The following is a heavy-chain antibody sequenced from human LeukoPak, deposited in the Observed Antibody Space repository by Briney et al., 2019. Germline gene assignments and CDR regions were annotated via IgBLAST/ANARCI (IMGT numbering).Heavy chain of an antibody. CDR3: GRDRSPQVLRAPCDY. D-gene: IGHD2-8*02. V-gene: IGHV1-24*01. Sequence: GASVKVSCKVSGYTLTELSMHWVRQAPGKGLEWMGGFDPEDGETIYAQKFQGRVTMTEDTSTDTAYMELNSLRSDDTAVYSCGRDRSPQVLRAPCDYWGQGALVTVSS. CDR1: GYTLTELS. J-gene: IGHJ4*02. CDR2: FDPEDGET.